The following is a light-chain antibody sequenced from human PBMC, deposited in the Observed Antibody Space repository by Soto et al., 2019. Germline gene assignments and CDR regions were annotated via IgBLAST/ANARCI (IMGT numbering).Light chain of an antibody. CDR3: QQYGSSPRT. V-gene: IGKV3-20*01. J-gene: IGKJ4*02. CDR2: GTS. CDR1: PSVSSNY. Sequence: EIVVTQSPGTLSLSPGDRPTLTCRSSPSVSSNYLAWYQQKPGQAPRLIIFGTSTRATGIPDRFSGSGSGTDFTLTISRLEPEDFAVYYCQQYGSSPRTFGRGTKVDIK.